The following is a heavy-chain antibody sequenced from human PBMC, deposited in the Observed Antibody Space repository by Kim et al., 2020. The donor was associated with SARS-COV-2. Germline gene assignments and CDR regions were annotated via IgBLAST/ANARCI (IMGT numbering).Heavy chain of an antibody. J-gene: IGHJ3*02. CDR1: GFTFSSFW. CDR3: ARDKSIPSYDDFDI. CDR2: IRQDGTVK. Sequence: GGSLRLSCAASGFTFSSFWMIWVRQAPGTGLEWVANIRQDGTVKYYVDSVKGRFTVSRDNAKNSLYLQMDSLRAEDKAVYYCARDKSIPSYDDFDIWGQGTMVTVAS. V-gene: IGHV3-7*03. D-gene: IGHD3-10*01.